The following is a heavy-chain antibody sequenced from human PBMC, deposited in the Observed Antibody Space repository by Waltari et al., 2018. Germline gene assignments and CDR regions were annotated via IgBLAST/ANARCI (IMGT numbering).Heavy chain of an antibody. CDR3: AKSTWIQLWVHFDY. CDR1: GFTFSSYG. CDR2: IRYDGSNK. D-gene: IGHD5-18*01. Sequence: QVQLVESGGGVVQPGGSLRLSCAASGFTFSSYGLHWVRQAPGKGLEWVAFIRYDGSNKYYADSVKGRFTISRDNSKNTLYLQMNSLRAEDTAVYYCAKSTWIQLWVHFDYWGQGTLVTVSS. V-gene: IGHV3-30*02. J-gene: IGHJ4*02.